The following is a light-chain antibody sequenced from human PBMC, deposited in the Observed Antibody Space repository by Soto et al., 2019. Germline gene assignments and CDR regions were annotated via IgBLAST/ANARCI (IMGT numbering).Light chain of an antibody. CDR1: QSVSSN. CDR2: GAS. CDR3: QQYNNWPPWT. Sequence: EIVMTQSPATLSVSPGERATLSFRASQSVSSNLAWYQQKPGQAPRLLIYGASTRATAIPPRLSGSGSGTEFTPTISSPQSEDCAVYYCQQYNNWPPWTGGQGTKVEIK. J-gene: IGKJ1*01. V-gene: IGKV3-15*01.